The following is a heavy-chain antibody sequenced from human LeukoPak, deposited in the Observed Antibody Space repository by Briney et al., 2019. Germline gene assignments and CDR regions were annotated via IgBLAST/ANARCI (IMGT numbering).Heavy chain of an antibody. CDR1: GFTFSSYG. Sequence: GGSLRLSCAASGFTFSSYGMHWVRQAPGKGLEWVAVISYDGSNKYYADSVKGRFTISRDNSKNTLYLQMNSLRAEDTAVYYCAKDLFSVVRAVWDYWGQGTLVTVSS. V-gene: IGHV3-30*18. CDR2: ISYDGSNK. D-gene: IGHD4-23*01. J-gene: IGHJ4*02. CDR3: AKDLFSVVRAVWDY.